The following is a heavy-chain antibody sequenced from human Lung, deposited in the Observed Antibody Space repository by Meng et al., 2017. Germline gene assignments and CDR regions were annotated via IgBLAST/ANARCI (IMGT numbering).Heavy chain of an antibody. CDR3: ASFRD. CDR1: GGSISSYY. CDR2: IYYSGST. V-gene: IGHV4-59*01. J-gene: IGHJ4*02. Sequence: VQLQEPGPRLGKPSETLSLTCTVSGGSISSYYWSWNRQPPGKGLEWIGYIYYSGSTNYNPSLKSRVTISVDTSKNQFSLKLSSVTAADTAVYYCASFRDWGQGTLVTVPS.